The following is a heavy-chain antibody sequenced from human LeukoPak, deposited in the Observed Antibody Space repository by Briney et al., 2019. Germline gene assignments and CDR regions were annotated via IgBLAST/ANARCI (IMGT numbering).Heavy chain of an antibody. J-gene: IGHJ4*02. CDR3: ARDYSGSYTH. D-gene: IGHD1-26*01. CDR1: GYSFNDYY. CDR2: IHPNSGDT. Sequence: GASVKVSCKASGYSFNDYYIHWVRQAPGQRLEWVGLIHPNSGDTFYAQKFRGRVTMTRDTSINTAYMELDRQTSDDTAVYYCARDYSGSYTHWAQGTLVTVSS. V-gene: IGHV1-2*06.